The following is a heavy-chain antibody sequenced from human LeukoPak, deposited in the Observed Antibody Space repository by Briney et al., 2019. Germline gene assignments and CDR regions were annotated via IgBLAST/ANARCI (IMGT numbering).Heavy chain of an antibody. J-gene: IGHJ4*02. V-gene: IGHV3-21*01. CDR2: ISSSSSYI. CDR1: GFTFSSYS. D-gene: IGHD6-13*01. Sequence: PGGSLRLSCAASGFTFSSYSMNWVRQAPGKGLEWVSSISSSSSYIYYADSVKGRFTISRDNAKNSLYLQMNSLRAEDTAVYYCARDPRGSSWYFDYWGQGTLVTVSS. CDR3: ARDPRGSSWYFDY.